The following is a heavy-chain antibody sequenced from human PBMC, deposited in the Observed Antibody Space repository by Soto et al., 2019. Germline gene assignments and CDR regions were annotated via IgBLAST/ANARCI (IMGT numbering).Heavy chain of an antibody. J-gene: IGHJ4*02. D-gene: IGHD6-19*01. CDR1: GFTFSSYA. CDR3: AKAGPQIAVAGTGLGIDY. V-gene: IGHV3-23*01. Sequence: EVQLLESGGGLVQPGGSLRLSCAASGFTFSSYAMSWVRQAPGKGLEWVSAISGSGGSTYYADSVKGRFTISRDNSKNTLYLQMNSLRAEDTAVYYCAKAGPQIAVAGTGLGIDYWGQGTLVTVSS. CDR2: ISGSGGST.